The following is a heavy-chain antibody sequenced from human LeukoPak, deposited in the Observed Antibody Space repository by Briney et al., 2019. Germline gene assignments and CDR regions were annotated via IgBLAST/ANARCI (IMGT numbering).Heavy chain of an antibody. V-gene: IGHV6-1*01. Sequence: SQTLSLTCAISGDSVSTNSAGWNWIRQSPSRGLEWLGRTHYNSNFFFDYAPSAKSRITINPDTSKNQFSLKLSSVTAADTAVYYCARKSGYVTSSGYYYGRPNYFDYWGQGTLVTVSS. J-gene: IGHJ4*02. CDR3: ARKSGYVTSSGYYYGRPNYFDY. CDR2: THYNSNFFF. CDR1: GDSVSTNSAG. D-gene: IGHD3-22*01.